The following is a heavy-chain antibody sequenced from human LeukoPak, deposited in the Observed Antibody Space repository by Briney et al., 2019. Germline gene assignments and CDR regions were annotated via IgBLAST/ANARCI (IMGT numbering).Heavy chain of an antibody. CDR2: ISSSSSYI. Sequence: GGSLRLSCAASGFTFSSYSMNWVRQAPGKGLEWASSISSSSSYIYYADSVKGRFTISRDNSKNSLYLQMNSLRAEDTAVYYCARDLRVGIAYDTWGQGTLVTVSS. CDR1: GFTFSSYS. D-gene: IGHD2-21*01. J-gene: IGHJ4*02. V-gene: IGHV3-21*01. CDR3: ARDLRVGIAYDT.